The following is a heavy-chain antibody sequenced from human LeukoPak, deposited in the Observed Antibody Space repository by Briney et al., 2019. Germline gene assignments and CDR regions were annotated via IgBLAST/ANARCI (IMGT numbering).Heavy chain of an antibody. J-gene: IGHJ4*02. D-gene: IGHD4-23*01. CDR2: ISGSGDTI. V-gene: IGHV3-48*04. CDR3: ARDATPLVHGGNFDY. CDR1: GFTFSNSA. Sequence: GGSLRLSCAASGFTFSNSAMNWVRQAPGKGLEWVSGISGSGDTIYYADSVKGRFTISRDNAKNSLYLQMNSLRAEDTAVYYCARDATPLVHGGNFDYWGQGTLVTVSS.